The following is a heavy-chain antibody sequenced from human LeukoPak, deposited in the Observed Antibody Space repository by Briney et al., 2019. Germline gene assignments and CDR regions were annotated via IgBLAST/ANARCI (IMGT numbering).Heavy chain of an antibody. CDR3: ARTESSSWYFDY. D-gene: IGHD6-13*01. CDR1: GFTFSSYW. Sequence: GGSLRLSCAASGFTFSSYWMHWVRQAPGKGLVWVSRINTDGSSTSYADSVKGRFTISRDNAKNTLYLQMNSLRAEDTAVYYCARTESSSWYFDYWGQGTLVTVSS. V-gene: IGHV3-74*01. J-gene: IGHJ4*02. CDR2: INTDGSST.